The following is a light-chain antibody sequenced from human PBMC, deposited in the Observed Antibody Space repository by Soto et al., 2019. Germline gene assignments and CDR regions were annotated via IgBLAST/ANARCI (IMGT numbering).Light chain of an antibody. J-gene: IGKJ5*01. CDR3: EQFINFPMT. Sequence: LVWLQQNPGAAPNLLIYAASALPSGGPTRFIGGGSGTDVTLTISSLHPDDLAVYFCEQFINFPMTFGQGTRLEI. V-gene: IGKV1-9*01. CDR2: AAS.